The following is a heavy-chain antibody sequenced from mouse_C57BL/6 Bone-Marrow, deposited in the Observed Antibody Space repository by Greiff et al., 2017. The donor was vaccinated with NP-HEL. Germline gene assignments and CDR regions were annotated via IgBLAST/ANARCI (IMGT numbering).Heavy chain of an antibody. CDR3: ARSIYYDYADDPSYAMDY. Sequence: VQLKESGGGLVQPGGSLSLSCAASGFTFTDYYMSWVRQPPGKALEWLGFIRNKANGYTTEYSASVKGRFTISRDNSQSILYLQMNALRAEDSATYYCARSIYYDYADDPSYAMDYWGQGTSVTVSS. J-gene: IGHJ4*01. CDR2: IRNKANGYTT. D-gene: IGHD2-4*01. CDR1: GFTFTDYY. V-gene: IGHV7-3*01.